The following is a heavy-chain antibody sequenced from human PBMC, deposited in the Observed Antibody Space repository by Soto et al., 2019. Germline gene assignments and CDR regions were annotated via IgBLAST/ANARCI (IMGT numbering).Heavy chain of an antibody. V-gene: IGHV1-18*01. CDR3: ARLDIEYRYDYFDY. CDR1: GYTFTSYS. Sequence: QVQLVQSGAEVKKPGASVRVSCKASGYTFTSYSFSWVRQAPGQGLEWMGRISTYNGYTKYAEKFLGRVTMTTDTSTSTAYMELRSLRSDDTAVYFCARLDIEYRYDYFDYWGQGTLVTVSS. D-gene: IGHD5-18*01. J-gene: IGHJ4*02. CDR2: ISTYNGYT.